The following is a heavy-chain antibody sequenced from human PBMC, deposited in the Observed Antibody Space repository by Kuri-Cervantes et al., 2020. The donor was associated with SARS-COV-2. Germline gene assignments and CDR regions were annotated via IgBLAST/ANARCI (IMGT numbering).Heavy chain of an antibody. Sequence: ASVKVSCKASGYTFTSYAMHWVRQAPGQRLEWMGWINAGNGNTKYSQKFQGRVTITRDTSTSTAYMELRSLRSDDTAVYYCARHNYYDSSGTFDYWGQGTLVTVSS. V-gene: IGHV1-3*01. J-gene: IGHJ4*02. CDR1: GYTFTSYA. CDR3: ARHNYYDSSGTFDY. CDR2: INAGNGNT. D-gene: IGHD3-22*01.